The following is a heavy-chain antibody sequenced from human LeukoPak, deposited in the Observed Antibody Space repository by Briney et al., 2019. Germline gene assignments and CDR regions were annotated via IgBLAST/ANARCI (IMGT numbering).Heavy chain of an antibody. CDR1: GYTFTSHG. Sequence: ASVKVSCKASGYTFTSHGITWVRQAPGQGLEWMGRINPNSGGTNYAQKFQGRVTMTKDTSISTAYMELSRLRSDDTAVYYCARETYTRDFDYWGQGTLVTVSS. D-gene: IGHD4-11*01. CDR2: INPNSGGT. V-gene: IGHV1-2*06. CDR3: ARETYTRDFDY. J-gene: IGHJ4*02.